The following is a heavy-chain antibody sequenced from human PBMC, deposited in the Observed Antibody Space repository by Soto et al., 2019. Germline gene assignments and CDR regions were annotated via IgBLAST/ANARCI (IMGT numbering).Heavy chain of an antibody. J-gene: IGHJ5*02. Sequence: GASVKVSCKASGYTFTSYDINWVRQATGQGLEWMGWMNPNRGNTGYAQKFQGGVTMTRNTSISTAYMELSSLRAEDTAVYYCARAGGSYYYFWIGLCSRGKGFQKSLDLWGQATLVIFS. D-gene: IGHD3-3*01. CDR1: GYTFTSYD. CDR2: MNPNRGNT. V-gene: IGHV1-8*01. CDR3: ARAGGSYYYFWIGLCSRGKGFQKSLDL.